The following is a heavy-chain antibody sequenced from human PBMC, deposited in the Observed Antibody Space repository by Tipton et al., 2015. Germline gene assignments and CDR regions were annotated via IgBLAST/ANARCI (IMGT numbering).Heavy chain of an antibody. Sequence: SLRLSCAASGFTFTNAWMNWVRQAPGKGLEWVGRIKSRADGGTTDYAAPVKGRFTISRDDSKGTLYLQMNSLRVEDTAVYYCTTDPSPPGSGSNSDFWGQGTLVPVSS. CDR3: TTDPSPPGSGSNSDF. V-gene: IGHV3-15*07. CDR2: IKSRADGGTT. CDR1: GFTFTNAW. J-gene: IGHJ4*02. D-gene: IGHD6-25*01.